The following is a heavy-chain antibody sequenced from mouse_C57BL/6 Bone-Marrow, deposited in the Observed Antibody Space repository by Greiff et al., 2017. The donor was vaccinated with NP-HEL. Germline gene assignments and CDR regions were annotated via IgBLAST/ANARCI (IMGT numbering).Heavy chain of an antibody. CDR2: ISDGGSYT. J-gene: IGHJ2*01. CDR3: ARSDY. V-gene: IGHV5-4*03. CDR1: GFTFSSYA. Sequence: EVMLVESGGGLVKPGGSLKLSCAASGFTFSSYAMSWVRQTPEKRLEWVATISDGGSYTYYPDNVKGRFTISRDNAKSNLYLQMSHLKSEDTAMYYCARSDYWGQGTTLTVSS.